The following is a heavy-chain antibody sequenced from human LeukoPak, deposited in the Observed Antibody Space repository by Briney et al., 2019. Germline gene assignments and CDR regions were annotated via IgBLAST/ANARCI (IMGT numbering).Heavy chain of an antibody. D-gene: IGHD3-16*02. V-gene: IGHV4-34*01. J-gene: IGHJ6*03. Sequence: SETLSLTCAVHGGSFSGYYWSWIRQPPGKGLEWIGEINHSGSTNYNPSLKSRVTISVDTSKNQFSLKLSSVTAADTAVYYCARRGIVAYYYYYMDVWGKGTTVTISS. CDR1: GGSFSGYY. CDR3: ARRGIVAYYYYYMDV. CDR2: INHSGST.